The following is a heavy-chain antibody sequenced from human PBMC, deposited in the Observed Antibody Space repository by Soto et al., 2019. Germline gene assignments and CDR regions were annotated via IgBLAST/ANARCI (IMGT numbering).Heavy chain of an antibody. J-gene: IGHJ3*02. CDR2: IHSDGNIR. V-gene: IGHV3-74*01. D-gene: IGHD1-26*01. Sequence: EVQLVESGGGLVQPGGSLRLSCAASGFTFSSYCMHWVRQVPEKGLVWVSHIHSDGNIRSYADYVQGRFTISRDNAKNTLYLQMASLRAEDTAVYYCERGGVGSFDIWGQGTMVVVSS. CDR3: ERGGVGSFDI. CDR1: GFTFSSYC.